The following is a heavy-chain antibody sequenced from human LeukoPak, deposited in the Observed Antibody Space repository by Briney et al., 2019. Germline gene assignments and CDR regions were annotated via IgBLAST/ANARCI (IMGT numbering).Heavy chain of an antibody. J-gene: IGHJ4*02. CDR2: IYCSGST. CDR3: ARDTVGAADS. V-gene: IGHV4-59*01. CDR1: GGSITSYY. D-gene: IGHD1-26*01. Sequence: PSETLSLTCTVSGGSITSYYWSWIRQPPGKGLEWIGYIYCSGSTNYNPSLKSRVTISVDTSKNQFSLKLNSVTAADTAVYYCARDTVGAADSWGQGTLVAVSS.